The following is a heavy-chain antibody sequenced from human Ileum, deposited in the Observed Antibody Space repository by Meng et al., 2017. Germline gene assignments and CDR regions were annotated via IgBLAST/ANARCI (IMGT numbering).Heavy chain of an antibody. V-gene: IGHV1-8*01. J-gene: IGHJ5*02. D-gene: IGHD3-10*01. CDR2: MSPNSGNT. Sequence: QVQLVQSESEVRKPGASAKVFCRASGYTFTSYDIHWVRQAPGQGLEWMGWMSPNSGNTGYSQNFQGRVTLTRSTPLRTVYMELSSLQSEDTAVYYCARVVSSGTFGDWFDPWGQGTLVTVSS. CDR1: GYTFTSYD. CDR3: ARVVSSGTFGDWFDP.